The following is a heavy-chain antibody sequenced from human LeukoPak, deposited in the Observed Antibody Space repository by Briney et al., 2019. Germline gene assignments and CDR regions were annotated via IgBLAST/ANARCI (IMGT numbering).Heavy chain of an antibody. CDR2: IIPIFGTA. J-gene: IGHJ3*02. V-gene: IGHV1-69*01. CDR3: ASLGYYYDSSGYLGMGAFDI. D-gene: IGHD3-22*01. CDR1: GGTFSSYA. Sequence: SVKVSCKASGGTFSSYAISWVRQAPGQGLEWMGGIIPIFGTANYAQKFQGRVTITADESTSTAYMELSSLGSEDTAVYYCASLGYYYDSSGYLGMGAFDIWGQGTMVTVSS.